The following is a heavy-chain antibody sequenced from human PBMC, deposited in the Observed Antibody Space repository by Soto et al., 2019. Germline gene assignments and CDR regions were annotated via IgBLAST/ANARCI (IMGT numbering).Heavy chain of an antibody. D-gene: IGHD3-22*01. CDR1: GFTFSNAW. CDR3: TTDSYITSIIVRFDY. Sequence: LRLSCAASGFTFSNAWINWVRQAPGKGLEWVGRVKSKNDGGTTDFAAPVKGRFAISRDDSKNMVYLEMNSLQTEDTATYYCTTDSYITSIIVRFDYWGHGTLVTVSS. CDR2: VKSKNDGGTT. J-gene: IGHJ4*01. V-gene: IGHV3-15*07.